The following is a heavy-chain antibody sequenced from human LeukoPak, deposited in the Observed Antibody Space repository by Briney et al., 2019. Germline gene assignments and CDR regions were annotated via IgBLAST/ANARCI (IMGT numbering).Heavy chain of an antibody. CDR3: ARGPSCSSISCPYYLDV. J-gene: IGHJ6*03. CDR2: MNPNSGNT. Sequence: ASVTVSYKASGYTFTSYDINWVRQATGQGLEWMGWMNPNSGNTGYAQKFQGRVTITRNTSISTAYMELSSLRSEDTALYYCARGPSCSSISCPYYLDVWGKGTTVTVSS. CDR1: GYTFTSYD. D-gene: IGHD2-2*01. V-gene: IGHV1-8*03.